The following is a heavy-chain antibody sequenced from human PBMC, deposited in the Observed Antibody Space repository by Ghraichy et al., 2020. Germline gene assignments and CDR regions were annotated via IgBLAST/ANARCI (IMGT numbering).Heavy chain of an antibody. CDR3: ARDSFGVVIKGAYYYYMDV. CDR1: GYTFTSYG. D-gene: IGHD3-3*01. J-gene: IGHJ6*03. V-gene: IGHV1-18*01. Sequence: VNVSCKASGYTFTSYGISWVRQAPGQGLEWMGWISVYNGNTNYAQKLQGRVTMTTDTSTSTAYMELRSLRSDDTAVYYCARDSFGVVIKGAYYYYMDVWGKGTTVTVSS. CDR2: ISVYNGNT.